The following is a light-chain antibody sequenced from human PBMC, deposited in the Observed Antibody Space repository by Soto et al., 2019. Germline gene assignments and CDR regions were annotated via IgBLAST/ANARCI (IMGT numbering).Light chain of an antibody. CDR1: QSVSSN. Sequence: EIVLTQSPGTLSLSPGERATLSCRASQSVSSNLAWYQQKPGQAPRLLIYDASNRATGVPARFSGSVSGTEFTLTISSLQSEDFAVYYCQQYSSWLWTFGQGTKVDIK. CDR2: DAS. CDR3: QQYSSWLWT. J-gene: IGKJ1*01. V-gene: IGKV3-15*01.